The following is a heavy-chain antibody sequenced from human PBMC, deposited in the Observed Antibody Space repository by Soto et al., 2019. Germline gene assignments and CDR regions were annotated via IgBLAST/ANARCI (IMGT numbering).Heavy chain of an antibody. Sequence: QVQLVESGGAVVQPGRSLRLSCVASGFPFRTYAMNWVRQAPGKGLEWLAATSFDGTNKYYAEFVKGRFTLSRDNSNNTLYLEMNSLRTEDTAVYYCARAAIFGMVMFSDSWGQGTLVAVSS. D-gene: IGHD3-3*01. V-gene: IGHV3-30-3*01. CDR2: TSFDGTNK. J-gene: IGHJ4*02. CDR1: GFPFRTYA. CDR3: ARAAIFGMVMFSDS.